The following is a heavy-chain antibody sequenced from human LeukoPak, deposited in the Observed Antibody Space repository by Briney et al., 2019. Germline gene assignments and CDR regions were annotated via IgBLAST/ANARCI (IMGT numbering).Heavy chain of an antibody. J-gene: IGHJ6*03. CDR3: ARVSLIHYYMDV. CDR2: IYSGGST. Sequence: GGSLRLSCAASGFTVSSNYMSWVRQAPGKGLGWVSVIYSGGSTYYADSVKGRFTISRDNSKNTLYLQMNSLRAEDTAVYYCARVSLIHYYMDVWGKGTTVTISS. V-gene: IGHV3-66*01. D-gene: IGHD2-8*01. CDR1: GFTVSSNY.